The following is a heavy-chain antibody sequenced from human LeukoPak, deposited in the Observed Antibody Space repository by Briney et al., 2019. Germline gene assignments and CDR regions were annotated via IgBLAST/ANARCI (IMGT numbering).Heavy chain of an antibody. CDR2: ISSSGTYI. CDR1: GFTFDSYT. V-gene: IGHV3-21*01. Sequence: GGSLRLSCAASGFTFDSYTMNWVRRAPGKGLEWISSISSSGTYIYYADSLRGRFTISRDNAKNSLYLQMNSLRAADTAMYYCARENGGWGSGWSYWGQGTLVTVSS. J-gene: IGHJ4*02. D-gene: IGHD6-19*01. CDR3: ARENGGWGSGWSY.